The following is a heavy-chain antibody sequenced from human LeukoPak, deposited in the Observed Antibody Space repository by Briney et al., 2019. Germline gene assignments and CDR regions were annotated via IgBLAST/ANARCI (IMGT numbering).Heavy chain of an antibody. CDR3: TRDPPSSGWSFDY. Sequence: GGSLRLSCLGSGFNFRYFWMSWVRQAPGKGLEWVANINHDGRETYYADSVKGRFIISRDNAKDSLYLQMNSLRAEDAAVYYCTRDPPSSGWSFDYWGQGTLVTVSS. D-gene: IGHD6-19*01. V-gene: IGHV3-7*01. CDR1: GFNFRYFW. CDR2: INHDGRET. J-gene: IGHJ4*02.